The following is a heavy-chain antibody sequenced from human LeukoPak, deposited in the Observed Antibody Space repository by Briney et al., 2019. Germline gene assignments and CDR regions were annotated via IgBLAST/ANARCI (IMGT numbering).Heavy chain of an antibody. CDR1: GFMFSSHA. Sequence: GGSLRLSCAASGFMFSSHAMNWVRQAPGKGLEWVSTVTGSSGNTYYAASVKGRFTISRDNSQNMLYLQMNSLRAEDTAVYYCAKDQSGVDDFWSGADYWGQGTLVTVSS. V-gene: IGHV3-23*01. CDR3: AKDQSGVDDFWSGADY. D-gene: IGHD3-3*01. CDR2: VTGSSGNT. J-gene: IGHJ4*02.